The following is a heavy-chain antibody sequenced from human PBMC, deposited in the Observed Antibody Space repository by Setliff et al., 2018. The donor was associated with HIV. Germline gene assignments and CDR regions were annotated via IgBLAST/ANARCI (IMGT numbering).Heavy chain of an antibody. J-gene: IGHJ4*02. CDR3: ARDQKGYSYGYFDS. Sequence: PSETLSLTCAVSGGSVSSDSSYWSWIRQPPGKGLEWIGYIYYSGSTNYNPSLKSRVTISVDTSKSQFSLKLRSVTSADTAIYYCARDQKGYSYGYFDSWGQGTLVTVSS. V-gene: IGHV4-61*01. CDR2: IYYSGST. D-gene: IGHD5-18*01. CDR1: GGSVSSDSSY.